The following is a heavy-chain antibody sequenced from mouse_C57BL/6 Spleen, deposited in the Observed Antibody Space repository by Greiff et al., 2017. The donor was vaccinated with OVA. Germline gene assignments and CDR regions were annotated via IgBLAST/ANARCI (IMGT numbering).Heavy chain of an antibody. CDR3: ARRGASAYYYAMDY. J-gene: IGHJ4*01. CDR2: IYPRSGNT. D-gene: IGHD3-1*01. V-gene: IGHV1-81*01. CDR1: GYTFTSYG. Sequence: QVQLQQSGAELARPGASVKLSCKASGYTFTSYGISWVKQRTGQGLEWIGEIYPRSGNTYYNEKFKGKATLTADKSSSTAYMELRSLTSEDSAVYFCARRGASAYYYAMDYWGQGTSVTVSS.